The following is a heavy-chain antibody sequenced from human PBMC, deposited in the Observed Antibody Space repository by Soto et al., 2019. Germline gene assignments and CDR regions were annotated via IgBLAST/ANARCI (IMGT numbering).Heavy chain of an antibody. CDR3: ASVLELHYYYGMDV. J-gene: IGHJ6*02. Sequence: QVQLVQSGAEVKKPGSSVKVSCKASGGTFSSYAISWVRQAPGQGLEWMGGIIPIFGTANYAQKFQGRVTISAHEXXSTAYMELSSLRSEDTAVYYCASVLELHYYYGMDVWGQGTTVTVSS. CDR1: GGTFSSYA. D-gene: IGHD1-7*01. V-gene: IGHV1-69*12. CDR2: IIPIFGTA.